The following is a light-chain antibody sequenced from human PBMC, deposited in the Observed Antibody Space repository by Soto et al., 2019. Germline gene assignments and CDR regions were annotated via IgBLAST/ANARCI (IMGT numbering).Light chain of an antibody. J-gene: IGKJ1*01. CDR2: GAS. CDR1: QSVSSGY. CDR3: QQDSNSPQT. Sequence: VWTQSPARLSFSPRDAATRSSRASQSVSSGYLAWYQQKPGQAPSLLIYGASSRATGIPDRFSGSGSGTDFTLTISRLEPEDFAVYFCQQDSNSPQTFGQGTNV. V-gene: IGKV3-20*01.